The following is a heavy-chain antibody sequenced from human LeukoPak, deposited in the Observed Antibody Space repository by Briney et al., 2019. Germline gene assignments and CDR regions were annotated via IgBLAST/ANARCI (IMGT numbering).Heavy chain of an antibody. J-gene: IGHJ6*03. Sequence: SETLSLTCTVSGGSVNSNNYYWAWVRQPPGKGLEWIGAVYFTGSTQYNPSLKSRVTISVDTSKNQFSLKLSSVTAADTAVYYCARDHRDRGRYYYYYMDVWGKGTTVTVSS. D-gene: IGHD1-26*01. V-gene: IGHV4-39*07. CDR1: GGSVNSNNYY. CDR2: VYFTGST. CDR3: ARDHRDRGRYYYYYMDV.